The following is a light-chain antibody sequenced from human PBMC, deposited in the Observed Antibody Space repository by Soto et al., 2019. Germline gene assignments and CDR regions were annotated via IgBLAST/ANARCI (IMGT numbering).Light chain of an antibody. CDR2: AAS. J-gene: IGKJ1*01. CDR1: QGISSY. V-gene: IGKV1-8*01. CDR3: QQYYSYPWT. Sequence: AIQMPQSPSSLSASTGDRVTITCRASQGISSYLAWYQQKPGKAPKLLIYAASTLQSGVPSRFSGSGSGTDFTLTISCLQSEDFATYYCQQYYSYPWTFGQGTKVGIK.